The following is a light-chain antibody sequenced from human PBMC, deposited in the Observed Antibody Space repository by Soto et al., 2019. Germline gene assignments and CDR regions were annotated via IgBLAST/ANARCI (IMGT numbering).Light chain of an antibody. CDR2: GVT. CDR1: GGDIGAYNY. Sequence: QSALTQPASVSGSLGQSITLSCTGSGGDIGAYNYVSWYQQHPGKAPKLIVYGVTHRPSGVSSRFSASKSAYTASLTISALQAEDEADYYCSSYTSSSTRYVVFGGGTKLTVL. V-gene: IGLV2-14*01. CDR3: SSYTSSSTRYVV. J-gene: IGLJ2*01.